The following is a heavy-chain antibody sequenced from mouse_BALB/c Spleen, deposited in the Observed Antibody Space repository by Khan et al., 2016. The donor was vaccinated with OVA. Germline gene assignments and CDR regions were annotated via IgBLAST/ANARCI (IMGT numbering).Heavy chain of an antibody. CDR3: ARGYYGDPFAY. Sequence: EVELVESGGGLVKPGGSLKLSCAASGFTFSDYYMYWVRQTPEKRLEWVATISDGGSYTYYPDSVKGRFTISRDDAKNNLYLKMSSLKSEDTAMYYCARGYYGDPFAYWGQGTLVTVSA. CDR1: GFTFSDYY. CDR2: ISDGGSYT. D-gene: IGHD2-13*01. J-gene: IGHJ3*01. V-gene: IGHV5-4*02.